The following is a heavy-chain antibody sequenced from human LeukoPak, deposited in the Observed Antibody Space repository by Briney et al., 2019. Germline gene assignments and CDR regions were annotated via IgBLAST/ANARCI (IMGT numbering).Heavy chain of an antibody. D-gene: IGHD3-10*01. J-gene: IGHJ4*02. CDR1: GFTFSSYE. CDR2: ISSSGSTI. CDR3: ARDGKGRNRIGYYFDY. V-gene: IGHV3-48*03. Sequence: GGSLRLSCAASGFTFSSYEMNWVRQAPGKGLEWVSHISSSGSTIYYAASVKGRFTISRDNAKNSLYLQMNSLRAEDTAVYYCARDGKGRNRIGYYFDYWGQGTLVTVSS.